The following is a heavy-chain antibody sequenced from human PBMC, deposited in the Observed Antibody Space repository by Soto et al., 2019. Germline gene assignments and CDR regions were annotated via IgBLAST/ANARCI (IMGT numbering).Heavy chain of an antibody. D-gene: IGHD6-19*01. CDR1: GFTFSTYA. Sequence: EVQLLESGGGLVQPGGSLRLFCAASGFTFSTYAMNWVRQAPGKGLEWVSAISGSGGGTYYADSVKGRFTISRDNSKNTLYLQMSSLRVEDTAVYYCAKDPTVVAGAFDYWGRGTLVTVSS. V-gene: IGHV3-23*01. CDR2: ISGSGGGT. CDR3: AKDPTVVAGAFDY. J-gene: IGHJ4*02.